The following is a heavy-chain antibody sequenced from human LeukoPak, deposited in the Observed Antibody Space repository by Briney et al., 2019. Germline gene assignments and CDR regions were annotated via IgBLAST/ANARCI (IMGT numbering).Heavy chain of an antibody. J-gene: IGHJ4*02. CDR2: ISAYNGNT. D-gene: IGHD3-9*01. CDR3: ARDPPAHTISSLRDY. Sequence: ASVKVSCKASGYTFTSYGISWVRQAPGQGLEWMGWISAYNGNTNYAQKLQGRVTMTTDTSTSTAYMELRSLRSDDTAVYYCARDPPAHTISSLRDYWGQGTLVTVSS. V-gene: IGHV1-18*01. CDR1: GYTFTSYG.